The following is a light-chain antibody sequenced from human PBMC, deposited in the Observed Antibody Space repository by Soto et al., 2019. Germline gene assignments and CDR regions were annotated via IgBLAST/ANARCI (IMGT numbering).Light chain of an antibody. CDR2: AAS. CDR1: QSISDY. J-gene: IGKJ2*01. Sequence: DIQMTQSPSSLSAFVGDRVTITCRASQSISDYLNWYQQKVGKAPKLLIYAASTLQSGVPSRFSGSGSGTDFTLTISSLQPEDFATYYCQQTYTTHQTFGQGTKLEI. V-gene: IGKV1-39*01. CDR3: QQTYTTHQT.